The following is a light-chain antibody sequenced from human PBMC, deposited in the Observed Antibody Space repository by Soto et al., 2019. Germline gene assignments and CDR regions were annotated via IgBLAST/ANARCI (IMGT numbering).Light chain of an antibody. CDR3: SSYTSSSTCA. V-gene: IGLV2-14*01. J-gene: IGLJ2*01. CDR1: SSDIGDYNY. CDR2: EVS. Sequence: QSALTQPASVSGSPGQSITISFTGSSSDIGDYNYVSWYQQHPGKAPKLMIYEVSNRPSGVSNRFSGSKSGNTASLTISGLQAEDEADYYCSSYTSSSTCAFGGGTKVTVL.